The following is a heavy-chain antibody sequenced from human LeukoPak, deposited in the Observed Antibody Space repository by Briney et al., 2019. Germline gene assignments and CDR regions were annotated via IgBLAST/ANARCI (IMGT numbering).Heavy chain of an antibody. CDR1: GVSISSYY. CDR2: IYYSGST. Sequence: SETLSLTCTVSGVSISSYYCSWIQQPPGKGLEWIGYIYYSGSTNYNPSLKSRVTISVDTSKNQFSLKLSSVTAADTAVFYCARVASGYDVFDIWGQGTMVTVSS. V-gene: IGHV4-59*01. J-gene: IGHJ3*02. D-gene: IGHD3-3*01. CDR3: ARVASGYDVFDI.